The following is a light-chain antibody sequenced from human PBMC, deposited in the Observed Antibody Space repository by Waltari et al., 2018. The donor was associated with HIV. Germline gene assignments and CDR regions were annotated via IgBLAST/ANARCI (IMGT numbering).Light chain of an antibody. CDR3: QAWDSSAVV. CDR2: QDD. Sequence: SYDLSQPPSVSVSPGQTASITCSGDKLGDKYVSWYQQYPAQPPVLVIYQDDRRPSGIPERFSGSNSGTTATLTIGGTQTMDEADYYCQAWDSSAVVFGRGTKLTVL. CDR1: KLGDKY. V-gene: IGLV3-1*01. J-gene: IGLJ3*02.